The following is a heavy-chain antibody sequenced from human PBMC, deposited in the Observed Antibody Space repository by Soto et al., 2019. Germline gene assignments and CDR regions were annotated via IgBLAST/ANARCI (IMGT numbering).Heavy chain of an antibody. J-gene: IGHJ4*02. V-gene: IGHV1-69*01. Sequence: QVQLVQSGAGVKKPGSSVKVSCKASGGTFSSYAISWVRQAPGQGLEWMGGIIPIFGTANYAQKFKGRVTITADESTSTAYMELSSLRSEDRGVYYCARGLTVGAILIYWGQGTLVTVSS. D-gene: IGHD1-26*01. CDR1: GGTFSSYA. CDR3: ARGLTVGAILIY. CDR2: IIPIFGTA.